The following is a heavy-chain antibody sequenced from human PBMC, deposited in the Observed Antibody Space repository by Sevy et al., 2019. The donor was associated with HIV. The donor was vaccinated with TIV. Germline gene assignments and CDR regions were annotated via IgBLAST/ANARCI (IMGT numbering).Heavy chain of an antibody. D-gene: IGHD3-22*01. CDR1: GYTLTELS. CDR2: FDPEDGET. Sequence: ASVKVSCKVSGYTLTELSIHWVRQAPGKGLEWMGGFDPEDGETIYAQKFQGRVTMTEDTSTDTAYMELRSLRSEDTAGYYCATSPDYYDSSREAFDIWGQGTMVTVSS. CDR3: ATSPDYYDSSREAFDI. J-gene: IGHJ3*02. V-gene: IGHV1-24*01.